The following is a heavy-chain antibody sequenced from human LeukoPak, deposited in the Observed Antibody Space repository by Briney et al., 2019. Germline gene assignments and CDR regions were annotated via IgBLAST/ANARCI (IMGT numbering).Heavy chain of an antibody. V-gene: IGHV4-4*02. J-gene: IGHJ4*02. CDR3: ARHSRSVDYGSGSYTWDY. Sequence: SETLSLTCAVSGGSISSSNWWSWVRQPPGKGLEWIGEIYHSGSTNYNPSLKSRVTISVDKPKNQFSLKLSSVTAADTAVYYCARHSRSVDYGSGSYTWDYWGQGTLVTVSS. CDR2: IYHSGST. D-gene: IGHD3-10*01. CDR1: GGSISSSNW.